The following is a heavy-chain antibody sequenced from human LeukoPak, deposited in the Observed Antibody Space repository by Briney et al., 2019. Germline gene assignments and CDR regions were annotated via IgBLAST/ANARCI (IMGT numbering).Heavy chain of an antibody. CDR2: IYYSGST. CDR3: ARDRQQLGYYDY. J-gene: IGHJ4*02. D-gene: IGHD6-13*01. Sequence: PSETLSLTCTVSGGSISSYYWSWIRQPPGKGLEWIGYIYYSGSTNYNPSLKSRVTISVDTSKNQFSLKLSSVTAADTAVYYCARDRQQLGYYDYWGQGTLVTVSS. CDR1: GGSISSYY. V-gene: IGHV4-59*01.